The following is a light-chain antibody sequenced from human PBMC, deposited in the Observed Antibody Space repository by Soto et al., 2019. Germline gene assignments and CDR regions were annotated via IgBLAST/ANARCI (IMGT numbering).Light chain of an antibody. CDR3: QQYNNYST. V-gene: IGKV1-5*01. Sequence: IQMTQSPSTLSASVGDRVTITCRASQSISDWLAWFQLKPGKAPKLLIYDASSLESGVPSRFSGSGSGTEFTLTISSLQPDDFATYYCQQYNNYSTFGQRTNVDIK. CDR1: QSISDW. J-gene: IGKJ1*01. CDR2: DAS.